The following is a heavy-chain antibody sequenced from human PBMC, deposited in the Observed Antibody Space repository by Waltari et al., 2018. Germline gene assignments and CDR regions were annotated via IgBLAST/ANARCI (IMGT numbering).Heavy chain of an antibody. V-gene: IGHV4-39*01. Sequence: QVQLQESGPGLVKPSETLSLTCTVSGASISASSSYWGWIRQPPGKGLVWFGSIYYDGGTDYNRSLMSRVTRSVGTSENQFSLNLRSVTAADTAVYYCVRPRGNYIAFSDYWGQGILVTVSS. CDR1: GASISASSSY. CDR3: VRPRGNYIAFSDY. D-gene: IGHD1-7*01. CDR2: IYYDGGT. J-gene: IGHJ4*02.